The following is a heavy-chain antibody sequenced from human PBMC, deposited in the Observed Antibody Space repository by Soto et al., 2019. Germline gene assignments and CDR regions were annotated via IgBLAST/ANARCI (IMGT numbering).Heavy chain of an antibody. CDR1: GFTFSRYD. J-gene: IGHJ4*02. Sequence: EVQLVESGGGLVQPGGSLRLSCAASGFTFSRYDMHWVRQAPGKGLEWVSAIGTIDDTYYPDSVKGRFTISRDNAKNSLYLQMNRLRAEDTTVYYCARARGAVTTLVDYWGQGTLVTVSS. D-gene: IGHD4-17*01. CDR2: IGTIDDT. V-gene: IGHV3-13*01. CDR3: ARARGAVTTLVDY.